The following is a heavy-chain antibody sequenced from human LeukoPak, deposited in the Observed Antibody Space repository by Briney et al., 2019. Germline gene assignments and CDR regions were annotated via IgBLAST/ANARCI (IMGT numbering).Heavy chain of an antibody. CDR3: AKGDNTYYYDSSGGNYYMDV. CDR1: GFTFSSYA. J-gene: IGHJ6*03. Sequence: GGSLRLSCAASGFTFSSYAMSWVRQAPGKGLEWVSAISGSGGSTYYADSVKGRFTISRDNSKNTVYLQMNSLRAEDTAVYYCAKGDNTYYYDSSGGNYYMDVWGKGTTVTVSS. V-gene: IGHV3-23*01. D-gene: IGHD3-22*01. CDR2: ISGSGGST.